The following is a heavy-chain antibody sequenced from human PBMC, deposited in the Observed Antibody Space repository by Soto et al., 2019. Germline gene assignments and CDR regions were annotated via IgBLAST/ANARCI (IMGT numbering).Heavy chain of an antibody. CDR3: ASEGDFWSGYYFDY. D-gene: IGHD3-3*01. V-gene: IGHV3-7*01. Sequence: GGSLRLSCAASGFTFSSYWMSWVRQAPGKGLEWVANIKQDGSEKYYVDSVKGRFTISRDNAKNSLYLQMNSLRAEDTAVYYCASEGDFWSGYYFDYWGQGTLVTVSS. CDR1: GFTFSSYW. CDR2: IKQDGSEK. J-gene: IGHJ4*02.